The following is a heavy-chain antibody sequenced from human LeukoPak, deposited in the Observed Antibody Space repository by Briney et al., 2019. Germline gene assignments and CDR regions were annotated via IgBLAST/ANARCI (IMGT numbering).Heavy chain of an antibody. CDR1: GFTFSNYAM. Sequence: LRLSCAASGFTFSNYAMSWIRQPPGKALEWLALIDWDDDKYYSTSLKTRLTISKDTSKNQVVLTMTNMDPVDTATYYCARIPYGSGSYDYWGQGTLVTVSS. CDR2: IDWDDDK. V-gene: IGHV2-70*01. J-gene: IGHJ4*02. CDR3: ARIPYGSGSYDY. D-gene: IGHD3-10*01.